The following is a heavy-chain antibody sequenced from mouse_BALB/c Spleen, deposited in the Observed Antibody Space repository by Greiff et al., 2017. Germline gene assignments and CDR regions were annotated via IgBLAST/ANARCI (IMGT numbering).Heavy chain of an antibody. D-gene: IGHD2-12*01. CDR1: GYTFTSYG. V-gene: IGHV1-4*01. CDR3: ASSGGSCDRFDY. CDR2: IIPSTGNT. J-gene: IGHJ3*01. Sequence: VQLQQSGAELARPGASVKMSCKASGYTFTSYGMHWVKQRPGQGLGWIGYIIPSTGNTEYNQKFKDKATLTADKSSSTAYMQLSILTSEDSAVDSYASSGGSCDRFDYWGQGTLVTVSA.